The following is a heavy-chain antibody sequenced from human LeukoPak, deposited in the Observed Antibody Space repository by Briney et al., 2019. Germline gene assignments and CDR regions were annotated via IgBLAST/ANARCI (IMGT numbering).Heavy chain of an antibody. J-gene: IGHJ4*02. CDR3: ARGPGSGYYYGWVFDY. V-gene: IGHV1-2*06. CDR1: GYTFTGYY. CDR2: INPNSGGT. D-gene: IGHD3-22*01. Sequence: ASVKVSCKASGYTFTGYYMHWVRQAPGQGLEWMGRINPNSGGTNYAQKFQGRVTITADESTNTAYMELSSLRSEDTAVYYCARGPGSGYYYGWVFDYWGQGTLVTVSS.